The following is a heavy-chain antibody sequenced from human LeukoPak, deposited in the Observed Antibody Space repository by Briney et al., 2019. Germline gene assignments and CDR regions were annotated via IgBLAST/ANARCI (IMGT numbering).Heavy chain of an antibody. CDR1: GFSFNIYS. V-gene: IGHV3-21*01. J-gene: IGHJ3*02. CDR3: ARDNGWYGNAFDI. Sequence: GGSLRLSCAASGFSFNIYSMNWVRQAPGKGLEWVSSISSRSTYIYYADSVKGRFTISRDNAKNSLYLQMNSLRAEDTSVYYCARDNGWYGNAFDIWGQGTMVTVSS. D-gene: IGHD6-19*01. CDR2: ISSRSTYI.